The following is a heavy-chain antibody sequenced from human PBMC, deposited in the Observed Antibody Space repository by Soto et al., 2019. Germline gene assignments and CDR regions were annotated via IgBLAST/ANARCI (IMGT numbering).Heavy chain of an antibody. J-gene: IGHJ6*02. CDR1: GFTFSSCS. Sequence: GGSLRLSCAASGFTFSSCSMNWVRQAPGKGLEWVSSISSSSSYIYYADSVKGRFTISRDNAKNSLYLQMNSLRAEDTAVYYCARDAIAVAAAMDVWGQGTTVTVSS. CDR2: ISSSSSYI. CDR3: ARDAIAVAAAMDV. D-gene: IGHD6-19*01. V-gene: IGHV3-21*01.